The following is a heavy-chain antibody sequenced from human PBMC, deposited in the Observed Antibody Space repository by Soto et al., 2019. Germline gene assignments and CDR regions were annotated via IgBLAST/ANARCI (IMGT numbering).Heavy chain of an antibody. Sequence: PGGSLRLSCAASGFTFSSYWMSWVRQAPGKGLEWVGFIRSKAYGGTTEYAASVKGRFTISRDDSKSIAYLQMNSLKTEDTAVYYCTRDRAVAGAYYFDYWGQGTLVTVSS. J-gene: IGHJ4*02. CDR2: IRSKAYGGTT. V-gene: IGHV3-49*04. D-gene: IGHD6-19*01. CDR3: TRDRAVAGAYYFDY. CDR1: GFTFSSYW.